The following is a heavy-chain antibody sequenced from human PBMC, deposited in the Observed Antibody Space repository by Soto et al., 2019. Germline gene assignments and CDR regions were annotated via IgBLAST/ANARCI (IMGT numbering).Heavy chain of an antibody. Sequence: VGSLRLSCETSGFTFNKHAMNWVRQAPGKGLEWVSSISGLGNRVYYADSVKGRFTISRDNSKNTVYLQMSSLRAEDTAIFYCAKAELGMDAFDIWGPGTVVTVSS. CDR1: GFTFNKHA. CDR3: AKAELGMDAFDI. D-gene: IGHD7-27*01. CDR2: ISGLGNRV. J-gene: IGHJ3*02. V-gene: IGHV3-23*01.